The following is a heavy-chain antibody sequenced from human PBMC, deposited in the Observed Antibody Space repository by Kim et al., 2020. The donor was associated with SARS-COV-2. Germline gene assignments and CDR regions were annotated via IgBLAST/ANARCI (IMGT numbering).Heavy chain of an antibody. CDR1: GFTFSSYE. Sequence: GGSLRLSCAASGFTFSSYEMNWVRQAPGKGLEWVSYISSSGSTKYYADSVKGRFTISRDNAKNSLYLQMNSLRAEDTAVYYCARVTFGGVIVWGQGTLVTVSS. D-gene: IGHD3-16*02. CDR2: ISSSGSTK. V-gene: IGHV3-48*03. J-gene: IGHJ4*02. CDR3: ARVTFGGVIV.